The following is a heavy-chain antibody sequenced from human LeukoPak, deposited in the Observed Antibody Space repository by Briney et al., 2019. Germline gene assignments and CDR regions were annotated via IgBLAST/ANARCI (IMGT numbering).Heavy chain of an antibody. D-gene: IGHD3-10*01. J-gene: IGHJ6*03. V-gene: IGHV5-51*01. CDR3: ARHAHYYGSGSPIGGYYYYYIDV. Sequence: GESLKISCKGSGYSFTSYWIGWVRQMPGKGLEWMGIIYPGDSDTRYSPSFQGQVTISADKSISTAYLQWSSLKASDTAMYYCARHAHYYGSGSPIGGYYYYYIDVWGKGTTVTVSS. CDR1: GYSFTSYW. CDR2: IYPGDSDT.